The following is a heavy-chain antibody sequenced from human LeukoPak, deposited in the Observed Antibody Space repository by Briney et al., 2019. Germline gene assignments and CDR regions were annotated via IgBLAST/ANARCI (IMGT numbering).Heavy chain of an antibody. D-gene: IGHD6-19*01. J-gene: IGHJ4*02. V-gene: IGHV3-48*03. CDR3: ARDLGSYSSGWYMGFDY. CDR1: GFTFSSYE. CDR2: ISGTSNTI. Sequence: GGSLRLSCAASGFTFSSYEMNWVRQAPGKGLEWVSYISGTSNTIYYADSVKGRFTISRDNAKNSLYLQVNSLRAEDTAIYYCARDLGSYSSGWYMGFDYWGQGTLVTVSS.